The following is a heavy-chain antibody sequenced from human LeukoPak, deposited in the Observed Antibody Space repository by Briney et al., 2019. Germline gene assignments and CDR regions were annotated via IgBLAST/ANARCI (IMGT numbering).Heavy chain of an antibody. CDR3: ARQAVFDPYWYFDL. J-gene: IGHJ2*01. D-gene: IGHD3-9*01. Sequence: SETLSLTCAVSGHSMSSGYYWGWIRQPPGEGLEWIGRIYTSGSPTYNPSLKSRVTISVDTSKNQFSLKLSSVTAADTAVYYCARQAVFDPYWYFDLWGRGTLVTVSS. V-gene: IGHV4-38-2*01. CDR1: GHSMSSGYY. CDR2: IYTSGSP.